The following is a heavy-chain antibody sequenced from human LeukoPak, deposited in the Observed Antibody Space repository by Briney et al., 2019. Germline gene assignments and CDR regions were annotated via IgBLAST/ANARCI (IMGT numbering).Heavy chain of an antibody. J-gene: IGHJ4*02. V-gene: IGHV3-21*01. CDR1: GFTFSSYS. D-gene: IGHD1-26*01. CDR3: ARHRYSGSRSYFDY. CDR2: ISSSSSYI. Sequence: PGGSLRLSCAASGFTFSSYSMNWVRQAPGKGLEWVSSISSSSSYIYYADSVKGRFTISRDNAKNSLYLQMNSLRTEDTAVYYCARHRYSGSRSYFDYWGQGTLVTVSS.